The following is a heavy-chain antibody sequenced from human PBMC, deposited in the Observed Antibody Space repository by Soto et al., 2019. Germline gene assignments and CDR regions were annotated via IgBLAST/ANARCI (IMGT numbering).Heavy chain of an antibody. V-gene: IGHV3-23*01. J-gene: IGHJ5*02. CDR2: ISGSGGST. CDR3: AKDGSPIRYLAGYYRLGWFDP. CDR1: GFTFSSYA. D-gene: IGHD3-9*01. Sequence: VGSLRLSCAASGFTFSSYAMSWVRQSPGKGLEWVSAISGSGGSTYYADSVKGRFTISRDNSKNTLYLQMNSLRAEDTAVYYCAKDGSPIRYLAGYYRLGWFDPWGQGTLVTVS.